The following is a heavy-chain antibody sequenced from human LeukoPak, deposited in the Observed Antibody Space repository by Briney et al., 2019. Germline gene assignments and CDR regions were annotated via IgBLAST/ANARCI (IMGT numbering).Heavy chain of an antibody. D-gene: IGHD1-1*01. CDR2: IYHSGST. V-gene: IGHV4-4*02. J-gene: IGHJ5*02. CDR1: GGSISSSNW. CDR3: ARHAVEAASRWFDP. Sequence: KSSGTLSLTCAVSGGSISSSNWWSWVRQPPGKGLEWIGEIYHSGSTNYNPSLQSRVTISVDKSKNQFSLKLSSVTAADTAVYYCARHAVEAASRWFDPWGQGTLVTVSS.